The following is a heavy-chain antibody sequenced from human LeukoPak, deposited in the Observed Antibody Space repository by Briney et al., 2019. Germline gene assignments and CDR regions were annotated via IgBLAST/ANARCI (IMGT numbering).Heavy chain of an antibody. V-gene: IGHV3-11*01. CDR3: ARGLQDCSGGSCYRGPFDY. CDR2: ISGSGGST. CDR1: GFTVSSNY. J-gene: IGHJ4*02. Sequence: PGGSLRLSCAASGFTVSSNYMSWVRQAPGKGLEWVSAISGSGGSTYYADSVKGRFTISRDNAKNSLYLQMNSLRAEDTAVYYCARGLQDCSGGSCYRGPFDYWGQGTLVTVSS. D-gene: IGHD2-15*01.